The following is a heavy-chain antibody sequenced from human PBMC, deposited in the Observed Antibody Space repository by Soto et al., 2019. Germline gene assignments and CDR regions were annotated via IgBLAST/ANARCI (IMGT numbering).Heavy chain of an antibody. CDR2: INTYNGNT. V-gene: IGHV1-18*01. Sequence: QVQLVQSGAEVKNPGASVKVSCKASGYTFTRYGIGWARQAPGRGLEWMGWINTYNGNTNYAQNVQGRVTLTTDTSTSTAYMELRRLRSNDTAIYYCAMVDVYVTPSPQDVWGQGTTVIVSS. D-gene: IGHD3-16*01. J-gene: IGHJ6*02. CDR3: AMVDVYVTPSPQDV. CDR1: GYTFTRYG.